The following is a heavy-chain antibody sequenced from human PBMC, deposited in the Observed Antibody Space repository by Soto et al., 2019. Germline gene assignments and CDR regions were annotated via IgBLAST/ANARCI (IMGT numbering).Heavy chain of an antibody. CDR2: ISYSGST. CDR3: SRGGDYDNYFYY. Sequence: SETLSLTCTVSGASITTYYWSWIRQPPGKGLEWIGYISYSGSTDYNPSLTRRVTISVDTSKNRFARERSSVTAADTAVYYCSRGGDYDNYFYYWGQGTLVTVSA. CDR1: GASITTYY. V-gene: IGHV4-59*12. J-gene: IGHJ4*02. D-gene: IGHD3-22*01.